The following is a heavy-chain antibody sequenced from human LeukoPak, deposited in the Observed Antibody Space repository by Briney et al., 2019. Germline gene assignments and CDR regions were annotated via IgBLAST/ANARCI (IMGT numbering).Heavy chain of an antibody. Sequence: SVKVSCKASGGTFSSYAISWVRQAPGQGLEWMGGIIPIFGTANYAQKFQGRVTITADKSTSAAYMELSSLRSEDTAVYYCAFSSSWYGGYYFDYWGQGTLVTVSS. V-gene: IGHV1-69*06. CDR3: AFSSSWYGGYYFDY. CDR1: GGTFSSYA. D-gene: IGHD6-13*01. J-gene: IGHJ4*02. CDR2: IIPIFGTA.